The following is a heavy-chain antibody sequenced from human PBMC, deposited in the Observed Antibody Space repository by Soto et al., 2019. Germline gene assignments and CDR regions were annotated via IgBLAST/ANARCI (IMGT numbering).Heavy chain of an antibody. D-gene: IGHD6-13*01. CDR3: ARMTAAAGGYYYGLDV. Sequence: GGSLKISCAPHCFPFSSYWMHWVGQAPGRGLVWVSRINSYGSSTSYADPVNGRFTISRDNAKNTLYLQMNSLRAEDTAVYYCARMTAAAGGYYYGLDVWGQGT. J-gene: IGHJ6*02. CDR2: INSYGSST. V-gene: IGHV3-74*01. CDR1: CFPFSSYW.